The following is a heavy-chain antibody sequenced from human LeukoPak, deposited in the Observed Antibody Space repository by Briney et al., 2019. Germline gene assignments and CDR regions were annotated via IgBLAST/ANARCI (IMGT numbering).Heavy chain of an antibody. CDR2: IYYSGST. J-gene: IGHJ4*02. CDR3: ASTGSTAHDY. Sequence: PSETLSLTCTVSGGSVSSGSYYWSWIRQPPGKGLEWIGYIYYSGSTNYNPSLKSRVTISVDTSKSQFSLKLSSVTAADTAVYYCASTGSTAHDYWGQGTLVTVSS. CDR1: GGSVSSGSYY. D-gene: IGHD3-10*01. V-gene: IGHV4-61*01.